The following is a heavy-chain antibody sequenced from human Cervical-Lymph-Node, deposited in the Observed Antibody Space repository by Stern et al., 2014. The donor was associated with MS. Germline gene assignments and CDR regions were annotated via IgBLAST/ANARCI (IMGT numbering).Heavy chain of an antibody. J-gene: IGHJ4*02. Sequence: VHLVESGAEVKKPGSSVKVSCNVSGGTFSSYTLNWVRQAPGQGLEWMGGIIPIFATTNYPQRFQGKVTITADGSTSTTYLEVRSLTSEDTAVYYCAREGIPGAGGTFDNWGQGTLVIVSS. CDR3: AREGIPGAGGTFDN. D-gene: IGHD1-26*01. V-gene: IGHV1-69*01. CDR2: IIPIFATT. CDR1: GGTFSSYT.